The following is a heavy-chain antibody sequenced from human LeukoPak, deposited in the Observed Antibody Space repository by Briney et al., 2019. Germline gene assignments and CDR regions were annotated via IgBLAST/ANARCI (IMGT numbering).Heavy chain of an antibody. J-gene: IGHJ5*02. Sequence: ASVKVSCKASGYTFTSYDISWVRQAPGQGLEWMGWISAYNGNTNYAQKLQGRVTMTTDTSTSTAYMELRSLRSDDTAVYYCARGYICSGGTCYSRLWFDPWGQGTLVSVSS. CDR2: ISAYNGNT. D-gene: IGHD2-15*01. CDR1: GYTFTSYD. CDR3: ARGYICSGGTCYSRLWFDP. V-gene: IGHV1-18*01.